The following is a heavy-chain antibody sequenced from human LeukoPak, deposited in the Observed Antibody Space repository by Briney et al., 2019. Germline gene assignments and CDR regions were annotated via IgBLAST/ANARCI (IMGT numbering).Heavy chain of an antibody. V-gene: IGHV4-38-2*02. CDR1: GYSISSGYY. CDR2: IYHSGST. J-gene: IGHJ5*02. CDR3: ARDPGRFYSGSWYNWFDP. Sequence: SETLSLTCTVSGYSISSGYYWGWIRQPPGKGLEWIGSIYHSGSTYYNPSLKSRVTISVDTSKNQFSLKLSSVTAADTAVYYCARDPGRFYSGSWYNWFDPWGQGTLVTVSS. D-gene: IGHD6-13*01.